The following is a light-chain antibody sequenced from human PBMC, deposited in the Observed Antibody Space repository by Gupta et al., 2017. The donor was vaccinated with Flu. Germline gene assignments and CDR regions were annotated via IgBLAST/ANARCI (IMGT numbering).Light chain of an antibody. Sequence: ALTQPASVSGSPGQSITISCTGTSSDVGGSDYVSWYQQHPDKAPKLIIYDVTNRPSGVSSRFSGSKSGNTASLTISGLQAEDETDYYCSSYTSGSTFYVFGTGTKVTVL. CDR2: DVT. V-gene: IGLV2-14*01. CDR3: SSYTSGSTFYV. J-gene: IGLJ1*01. CDR1: SSDVGGSDY.